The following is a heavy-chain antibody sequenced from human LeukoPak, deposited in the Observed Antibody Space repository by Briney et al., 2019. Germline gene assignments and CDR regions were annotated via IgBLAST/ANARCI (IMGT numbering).Heavy chain of an antibody. CDR2: INYSGGT. CDR1: GGSFSGYY. D-gene: IGHD2/OR15-2a*01. J-gene: IGHJ4*02. Sequence: PSETLSLTCAVYGGSFSGYYWGWLRQPPGKGLEWIGEINYSGGTNYNPSLKSRVTISVDTSKNQFSLKLSSVTAADTAVYYCARTLWGVREYLDSWGQGTLVTVSS. CDR3: ARTLWGVREYLDS. V-gene: IGHV4-34*01.